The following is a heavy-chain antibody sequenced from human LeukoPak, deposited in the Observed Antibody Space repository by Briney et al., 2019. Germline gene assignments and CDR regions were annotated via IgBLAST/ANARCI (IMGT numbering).Heavy chain of an antibody. V-gene: IGHV4-4*07. CDR3: ARVASKGGMDV. Sequence: SETLSLTCTVSGGSISNYYWSWIRQPAGKGLEWIGRINRSGGTNYNPSLKSRVTMSVDTSKNQFSLRLNSVTAADTAVYYCARVASKGGMDVWGQGTTVIVSS. CDR1: GGSISNYY. J-gene: IGHJ6*02. D-gene: IGHD5/OR15-5a*01. CDR2: INRSGGT.